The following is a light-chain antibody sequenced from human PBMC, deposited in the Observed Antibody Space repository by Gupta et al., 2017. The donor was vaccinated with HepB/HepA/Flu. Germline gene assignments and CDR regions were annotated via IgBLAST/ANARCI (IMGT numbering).Light chain of an antibody. Sequence: QSVLPQPPSASGTPRQRVTISRSGHSSNIGSNTVDWYQQFPGTAPKLLIYANNQRPAGVPDRFSGSKSDTSASLAISGLQSEDEADYYCATWDDSLNSPYVFGTGTKVTVL. CDR1: SSNIGSNT. CDR3: ATWDDSLNSPYV. V-gene: IGLV1-44*01. CDR2: ANN. J-gene: IGLJ1*01.